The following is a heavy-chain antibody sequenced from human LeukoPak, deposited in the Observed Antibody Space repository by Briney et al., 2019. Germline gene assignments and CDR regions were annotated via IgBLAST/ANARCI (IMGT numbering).Heavy chain of an antibody. D-gene: IGHD3-22*01. CDR1: GFTSSDYY. CDR2: ISSSGSTI. CDR3: ARVYYYDSSGYLDAFDI. Sequence: GGSLRLSCAASGFTSSDYYMSWIRQAPGKGLEWVSYISSSGSTIYYADSVKGRFTNSRDNAKNSLYLQMNSLRAEDTAVYYCARVYYYDSSGYLDAFDIWGQGTMVTVSS. V-gene: IGHV3-11*04. J-gene: IGHJ3*02.